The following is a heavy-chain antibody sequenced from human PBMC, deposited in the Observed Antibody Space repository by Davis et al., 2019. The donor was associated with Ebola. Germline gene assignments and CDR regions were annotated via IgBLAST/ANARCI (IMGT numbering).Heavy chain of an antibody. Sequence: PGGSLRLSCSASGFTFSSYWMSWVRQAPGKGLEWVASIKQDGTEKQYVDSVKGRFTISRDNANNSLYLQMNSLRAEDTAVYYCAKDLNWDWGQGTLVTVSS. CDR2: IKQDGTEK. CDR1: GFTFSSYW. V-gene: IGHV3-7*01. CDR3: AKDLNWD. D-gene: IGHD7-27*01. J-gene: IGHJ4*02.